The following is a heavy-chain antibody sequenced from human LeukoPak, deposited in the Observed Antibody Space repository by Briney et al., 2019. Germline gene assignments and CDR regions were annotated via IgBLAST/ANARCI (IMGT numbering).Heavy chain of an antibody. D-gene: IGHD5-12*01. Sequence: GGSLTLLCAVSGYTFSSYAKRWVRQAPGKGLVGVSSISGCGGSTYSTNSVKGRFTASRDNSKNTLYLQMKSLRAEDTAVYYFARKKRGYPNFYFDYWGQGTLVTVSS. CDR2: ISGCGGST. CDR3: ARKKRGYPNFYFDY. V-gene: IGHV3-23*01. CDR1: GYTFSSYA. J-gene: IGHJ4*02.